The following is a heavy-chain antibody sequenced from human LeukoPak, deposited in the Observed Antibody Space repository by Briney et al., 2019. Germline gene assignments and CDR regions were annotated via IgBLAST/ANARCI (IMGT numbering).Heavy chain of an antibody. CDR2: IYYSGST. V-gene: IGHV4-59*12. CDR1: GGSTSSYY. CDR3: ARGVKGYCSGGSCYWAFDV. D-gene: IGHD2-15*01. J-gene: IGHJ3*01. Sequence: SETLSLTCTVSGGSTSSYYWSWIRQPPGKGLEWIGFIYYSGSTNYNPSLKSRVTLSVDTSKNQFSLKLSSVTAADTAVYYCARGVKGYCSGGSCYWAFDVWGQGTMVTVSS.